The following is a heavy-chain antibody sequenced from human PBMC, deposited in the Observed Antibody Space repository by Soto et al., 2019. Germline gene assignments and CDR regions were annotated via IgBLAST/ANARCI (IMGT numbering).Heavy chain of an antibody. V-gene: IGHV4-61*01. Sequence: PSETLSVTCTVSGGSVSSGSYYWSWIRQPPGKGLEWIGYIYYSGSTNYNPSLKSRVTISVDTSKNQFSLKLSSVTAADTAVYYCARGSRSRWFDPWGQGTLVTVS. CDR1: GGSVSSGSYY. CDR2: IYYSGST. D-gene: IGHD1-26*01. J-gene: IGHJ5*02. CDR3: ARGSRSRWFDP.